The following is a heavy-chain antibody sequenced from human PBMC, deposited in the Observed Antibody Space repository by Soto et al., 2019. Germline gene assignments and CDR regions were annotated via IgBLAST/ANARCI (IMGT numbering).Heavy chain of an antibody. CDR1: GGSFSGYY. D-gene: IGHD6-6*01. Sequence: SETLSLTCAVYGGSFSGYYWSWIRQPPGKGLEWIGKINHSGSTNYNPSLKSRVTISVDTSKNQFSLKLSSVTAADTAVYYCARENSSSDPADYWGQGTLVTVSS. CDR2: INHSGST. CDR3: ARENSSSDPADY. J-gene: IGHJ4*02. V-gene: IGHV4-34*01.